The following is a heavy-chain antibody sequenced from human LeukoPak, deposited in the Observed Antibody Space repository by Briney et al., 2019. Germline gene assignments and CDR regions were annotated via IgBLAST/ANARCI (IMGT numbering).Heavy chain of an antibody. CDR1: GYTFTGYY. Sequence: ASVKVSCKASGYTFTGYYMHWVRQAPGQGLECLGWINPNNGDTNYAQKFQGRVTMTRDTSISTAYMELSSLRSDDTAVYYCARDLRIYKAGDSWYFFDYWGQGTPVTVSS. J-gene: IGHJ4*02. CDR2: INPNNGDT. D-gene: IGHD6-13*01. V-gene: IGHV1-2*02. CDR3: ARDLRIYKAGDSWYFFDY.